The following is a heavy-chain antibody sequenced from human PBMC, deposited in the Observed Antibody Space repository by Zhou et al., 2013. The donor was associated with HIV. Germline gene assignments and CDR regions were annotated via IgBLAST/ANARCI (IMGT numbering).Heavy chain of an antibody. D-gene: IGHD4-4*01. CDR2: IYPGDSDT. J-gene: IGHJ4*02. Sequence: EVQLVQSGAEVKKPGESLKISCKGSGYRFTNYWIGWVRQMPGKGLEWMGIIYPGDSDTRYSPSFQGQVSISADKSISTAYLQWNSLKASDTAMYYCARLANDYSIDYFDYWGQGTPWSTVSS. CDR3: ARLANDYSIDYFDY. V-gene: IGHV5-51*03. CDR1: GYRFTNYW.